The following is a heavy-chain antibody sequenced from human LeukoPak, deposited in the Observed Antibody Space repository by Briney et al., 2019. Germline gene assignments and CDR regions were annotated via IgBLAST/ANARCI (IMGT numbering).Heavy chain of an antibody. CDR2: MNSGAT. CDR3: ARNTDFDI. J-gene: IGHJ3*02. V-gene: IGHV4-59*01. Sequence: SETLSLTCTVSGGSIKVYYWSWIRQPPGKGLEWIGYMNSGATNYNPSLKSRVTISADTSKNQFSLKLSSVTAADTAVYYCARNTDFDIWGHGTMVTVSS. CDR1: GGSIKVYY.